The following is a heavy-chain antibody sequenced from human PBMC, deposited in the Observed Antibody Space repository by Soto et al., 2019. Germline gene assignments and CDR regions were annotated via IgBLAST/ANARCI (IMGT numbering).Heavy chain of an antibody. Sequence: GGSLRLSCAASGFTFSSYAMSWVRQAPGKGLEWVSAISGSGGSTYYADSVKGRFTIFRDNSKNTLYLQMNSLRAEDMAVYFCAKDHQAPFTFFDFWSGYYGHYYGMDVWGQGTTVTVSS. CDR1: GFTFSSYA. D-gene: IGHD3-3*01. CDR3: AKDHQAPFTFFDFWSGYYGHYYGMDV. J-gene: IGHJ6*02. V-gene: IGHV3-23*01. CDR2: ISGSGGST.